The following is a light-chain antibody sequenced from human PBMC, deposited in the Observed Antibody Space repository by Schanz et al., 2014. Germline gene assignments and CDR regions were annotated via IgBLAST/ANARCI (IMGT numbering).Light chain of an antibody. CDR3: QQYTTSPGT. Sequence: EILLTQSPGSLSLSPGDRATLSCRASQSVTASYLAWYQQKPGQAPRLIIHGASSRATGIPDRISGSGSGTDFTLTISRLEPEDFAMYYCQQYTTSPGTFGQGTKVEVK. J-gene: IGKJ1*01. CDR2: GAS. CDR1: QSVTASY. V-gene: IGKV3-20*01.